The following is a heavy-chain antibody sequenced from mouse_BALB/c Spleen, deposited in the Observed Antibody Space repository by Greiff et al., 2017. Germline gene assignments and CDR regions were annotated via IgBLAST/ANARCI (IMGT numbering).Heavy chain of an antibody. CDR2: ISSGGSYT. CDR1: GFTFSSYG. CDR3: AKSADYYGSGQYYYAMDY. J-gene: IGHJ4*01. Sequence: EVQVVDSGGDLVKPGGSLKLSCAASGFTFSSYGMSWVRQTPDKRLEWVATISSGGSYTYYTDSVKGRFTISRDNAKITLYQQMSRRKAEDTTMYYCAKSADYYGSGQYYYAMDYWGQGTSVTVSS. V-gene: IGHV5-6*01. D-gene: IGHD1-1*01.